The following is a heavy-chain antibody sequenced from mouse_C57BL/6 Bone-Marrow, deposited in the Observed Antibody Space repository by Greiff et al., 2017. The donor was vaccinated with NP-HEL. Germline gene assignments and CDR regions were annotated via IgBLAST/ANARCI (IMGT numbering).Heavy chain of an antibody. Sequence: EVQLQQSGTVLARPGASVKMSCKTSGYTFTSYWMHWVKQRPGQGLEWIGAIYPGNSDTSYNQKFKGKAKLTAVTSASTAYMELSSLTNEDSAVYYCTNYYGSRRFYFDYWGQGTTLTVSS. CDR1: GYTFTSYW. CDR3: TNYYGSRRFYFDY. J-gene: IGHJ2*01. V-gene: IGHV1-5*01. D-gene: IGHD1-1*01. CDR2: IYPGNSDT.